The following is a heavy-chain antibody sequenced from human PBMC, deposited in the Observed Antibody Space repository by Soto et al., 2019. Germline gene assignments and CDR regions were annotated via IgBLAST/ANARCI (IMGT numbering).Heavy chain of an antibody. J-gene: IGHJ6*02. V-gene: IGHV4-30-4*01. Sequence: QVQLQETGPGLVKPSQTLSLTCTVSGGSISSGDDYWSWILQPPGKGLEWIGYIYYSGSTYYNPSLKSRVTISVDTYKNQCSLKLSSVTASDTAVYYCARDRPAVRVYYYYYYGMDVWGQGTTVTVSS. CDR1: GGSISSGDDY. CDR3: ARDRPAVRVYYYYYYGMDV. D-gene: IGHD2-2*01. CDR2: IYYSGST.